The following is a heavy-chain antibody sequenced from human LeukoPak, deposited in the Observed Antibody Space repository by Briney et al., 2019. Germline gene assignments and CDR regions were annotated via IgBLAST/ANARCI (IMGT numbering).Heavy chain of an antibody. CDR1: GFTFSSYE. CDR2: ISSSGSTI. Sequence: GGSLRLSCAASGFTFSSYEMNWVRQAPGKGLEWVSYISSSGSTIYYADSVKGRFTISRDNAKNSLYLQMNSLRAEDTAVYYCAKEYLLNYGDYFFDYWGQGTLVTVSS. J-gene: IGHJ4*02. D-gene: IGHD4-17*01. CDR3: AKEYLLNYGDYFFDY. V-gene: IGHV3-48*03.